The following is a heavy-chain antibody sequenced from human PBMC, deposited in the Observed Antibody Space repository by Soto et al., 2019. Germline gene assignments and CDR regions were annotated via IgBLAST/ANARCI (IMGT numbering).Heavy chain of an antibody. CDR1: GDSVSSNSAA. V-gene: IGHV6-1*01. D-gene: IGHD6-19*01. J-gene: IGHJ4*02. CDR3: ERGAVADYSRVFDY. Sequence: SQTLSLTCAISGDSVSSNSAAWNWIRQSPSRGLEWLGRTYYRSKWYKDYDLSVKSRITINLDTSKNQISLQLNSVTPEDTAVYYCERGAVADYSRVFDYWGQGTLVTVSS. CDR2: TYYRSKWYK.